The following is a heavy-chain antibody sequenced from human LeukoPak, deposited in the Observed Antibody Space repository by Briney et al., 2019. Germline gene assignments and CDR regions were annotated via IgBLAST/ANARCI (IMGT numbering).Heavy chain of an antibody. CDR1: GFTVSSNY. J-gene: IGHJ6*02. CDR3: YCDYNYYYYGMDV. D-gene: IGHD4-17*01. Sequence: GGSLRLSCAASGFTVSSNYMSWVRQAPGKGLEWVSVIYSGGSTYYADSVKGRFTISRDNSKNTLYLQMNSLRAEDTAVYYCYCDYNYYYYGMDVWGQGTTVTVSS. CDR2: IYSGGST. V-gene: IGHV3-53*01.